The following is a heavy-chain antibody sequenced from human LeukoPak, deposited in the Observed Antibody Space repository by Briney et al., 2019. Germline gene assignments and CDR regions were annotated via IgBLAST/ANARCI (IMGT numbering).Heavy chain of an antibody. D-gene: IGHD2-21*02. V-gene: IGHV4-39*07. CDR3: ARVAAYCGGDCSNDAFDI. Sequence: PSETLSLTCTVSGGSIRSSYYYWGWIRQPPGKGLEWIGSIYDSGSTYYNPSLKRRVTISVDTSKNQFSLNLSSVTAADTAVYYCARVAAYCGGDCSNDAFDIWGQGTMVTVSS. CDR1: GGSIRSSYYY. CDR2: IYDSGST. J-gene: IGHJ3*02.